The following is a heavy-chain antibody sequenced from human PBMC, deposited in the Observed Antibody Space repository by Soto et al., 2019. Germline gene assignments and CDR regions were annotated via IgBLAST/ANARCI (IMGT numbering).Heavy chain of an antibody. CDR2: VHDTGTT. J-gene: IGHJ4*02. CDR3: ARGLSSPSAAGV. D-gene: IGHD6-6*01. CDR1: GGSVSSGGNY. V-gene: IGHV4-39*01. Sequence: LQLQESGPGLVKPSETLSLTCAVSGGSVSSGGNYWGWIRQSPGKGLEWIGSVHDTGTTHYNPSLTRRVTISVDTSKNQFSLNVHSVTAADTAVYYCARGLSSPSAAGVWGQGTLVTVSS.